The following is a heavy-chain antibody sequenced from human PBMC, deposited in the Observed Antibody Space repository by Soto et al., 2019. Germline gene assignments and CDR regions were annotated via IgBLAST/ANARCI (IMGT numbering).Heavy chain of an antibody. J-gene: IGHJ6*02. V-gene: IGHV2-26*01. Sequence: VSGPTLVNPTETLTLTCTVSGFSLSNARMGVSWIRQPPGKALEWLAHIFSNDEKSYSTSLKSRLTISKDTSKNQVVLTMTNMDPVDTATYYCARIAPAFDYYGSETHTYYYYGMDVWGQGTTVTVS. CDR3: ARIAPAFDYYGSETHTYYYYGMDV. CDR1: GFSLSNARMG. CDR2: IFSNDEK. D-gene: IGHD3-10*01.